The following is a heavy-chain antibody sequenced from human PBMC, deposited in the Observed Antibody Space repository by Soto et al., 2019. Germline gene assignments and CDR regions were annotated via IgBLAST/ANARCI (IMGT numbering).Heavy chain of an antibody. Sequence: QLQLQESGSGLVKPSQTLSLMCDVSGGSITRGAYSWSWIRQLPGKGLEWLGYIYDNGNTYYNASLKSRVTISVDRSKNQFSLNLTSVTAADTAVYYCARWSPLYGMDVWGQGATVTVSS. CDR1: GGSITRGAYS. CDR2: IYDNGNT. CDR3: ARWSPLYGMDV. J-gene: IGHJ6*02. D-gene: IGHD3-3*01. V-gene: IGHV4-30-2*01.